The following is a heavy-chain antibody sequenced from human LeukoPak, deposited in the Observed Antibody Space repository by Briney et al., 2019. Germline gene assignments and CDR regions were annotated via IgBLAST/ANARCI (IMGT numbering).Heavy chain of an antibody. CDR2: ISYDGSNK. CDR3: AKSGDIRY. D-gene: IGHD2-15*01. CDR1: GFTFSSYA. V-gene: IGHV3-30*18. J-gene: IGHJ4*02. Sequence: PGRSLRLSCAASGFTFSSYAMHWVRQAPGKGLEWVAVISYDGSNKYYADSVKGRFTISRDNSKNTLYLQMNSLRTDDTAVYYCAKSGDIRYWGQGTLVTVSS.